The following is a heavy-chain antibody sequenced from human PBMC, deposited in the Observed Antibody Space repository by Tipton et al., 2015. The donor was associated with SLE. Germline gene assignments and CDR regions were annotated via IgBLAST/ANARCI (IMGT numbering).Heavy chain of an antibody. V-gene: IGHV3-30*04. D-gene: IGHD1-1*01. Sequence: SLRLSCAASGFTFSNYAMHWVRQAPGKGLECVAVISYDGSNKYQTDSVRGRFTISRDKSKNTVSLQVNSLRTEDAAVYFCAKVVAEYFQNWGPGTQVIVSS. CDR1: GFTFSNYA. CDR3: AKVVAEYFQN. CDR2: ISYDGSNK. J-gene: IGHJ1*01.